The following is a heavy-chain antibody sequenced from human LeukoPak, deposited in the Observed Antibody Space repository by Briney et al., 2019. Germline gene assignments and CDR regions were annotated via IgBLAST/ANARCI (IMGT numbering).Heavy chain of an antibody. CDR3: VTRLVLGWYSSGWYLEY. CDR1: GFTFSSYG. V-gene: IGHV3-23*01. CDR2: VSGTGSST. J-gene: IGHJ4*02. D-gene: IGHD6-19*01. Sequence: GGSLRLSCAASGFTFSSYGMSWVRQAPGKGLEWVSAVSGTGSSTYYADSVKGRFTISRDNSKNMLYLQMNSLRAEDTAVYYCVTRLVLGWYSSGWYLEYWGQGTLVTVSS.